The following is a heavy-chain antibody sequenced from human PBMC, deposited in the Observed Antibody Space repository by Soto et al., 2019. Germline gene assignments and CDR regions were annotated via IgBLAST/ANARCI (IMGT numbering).Heavy chain of an antibody. D-gene: IGHD3-16*01. V-gene: IGHV4-39*01. J-gene: IGHJ4*02. CDR2: IYYSGST. CDR1: GGSISSSSYY. CDR3: ARHGGEETSGRSHYIDY. Sequence: SETLSLTCTVSGGSISSSSYYWGWIRQPPGKGLEWIGSIYYSGSTYYNPSLKSRVTISVGTSKNQFSLKLSSVTAADTAVYYCARHGGEETSGRSHYIDYWGQGTLVTVSS.